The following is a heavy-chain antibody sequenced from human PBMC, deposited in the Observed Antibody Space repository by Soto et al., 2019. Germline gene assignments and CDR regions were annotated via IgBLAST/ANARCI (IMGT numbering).Heavy chain of an antibody. CDR2: ISGTGGGT. D-gene: IGHD5-12*01. Sequence: EVELLESGGGLVQPGGSLRLSCAASGFTFTSYAINWVRQAPGKGLEWVSGISGTGGGTYYADSVKGRFTISRDYSENTVYRHMNRLRAADTAVYYCAKEEHGSGSDPFFDFWGRGTLVSVSS. V-gene: IGHV3-23*01. CDR3: AKEEHGSGSDPFFDF. CDR1: GFTFTSYA. J-gene: IGHJ4*02.